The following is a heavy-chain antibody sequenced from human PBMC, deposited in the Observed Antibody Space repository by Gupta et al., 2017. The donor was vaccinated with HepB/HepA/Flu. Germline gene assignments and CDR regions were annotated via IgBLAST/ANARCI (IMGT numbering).Heavy chain of an antibody. J-gene: IGHJ4*02. D-gene: IGHD3-16*02. Sequence: EVQLLESGGGLVQPGGSLRLSCAASGFTFSTYAMSWVRQAPGKGLEWVSAITGPGGTTYYADSVKGRFTVSRDNSKNTLYLQMNSLRAEDTAVYYCAKDPPPVIWLFDSWGQGTLVTVSS. V-gene: IGHV3-23*01. CDR2: ITGPGGTT. CDR1: GFTFSTYA. CDR3: AKDPPPVIWLFDS.